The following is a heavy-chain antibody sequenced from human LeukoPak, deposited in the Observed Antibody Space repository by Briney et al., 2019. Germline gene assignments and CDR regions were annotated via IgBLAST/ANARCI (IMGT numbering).Heavy chain of an antibody. CDR2: INHSGST. Sequence: SETLSLTCAVYGGSFSGYYWSWIRQPPGKGLEWIGEINHSGSTNYNPSLKSRVTISVDTPRNQFSLKLSSVTAADTAVYYCARGSGYCSGGSCVNDYWGQGTLVTVSS. CDR3: ARGSGYCSGGSCVNDY. J-gene: IGHJ4*02. CDR1: GGSFSGYY. V-gene: IGHV4-34*01. D-gene: IGHD2-15*01.